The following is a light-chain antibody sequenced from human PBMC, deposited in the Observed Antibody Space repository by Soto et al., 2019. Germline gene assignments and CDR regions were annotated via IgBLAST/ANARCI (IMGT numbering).Light chain of an antibody. J-gene: IGKJ3*01. CDR3: QQYDNLPIFT. CDR2: DAS. CDR1: QDISNY. Sequence: DIQMTQSPSSLSASVGDRVTITCQASQDISNYLNWYQQKPGKAPKFLIYDASNLETGVPSRFSGSGSGTDFTFTISSLQPEDIATYYCQQYDNLPIFTFGPGTKVDIK. V-gene: IGKV1-33*01.